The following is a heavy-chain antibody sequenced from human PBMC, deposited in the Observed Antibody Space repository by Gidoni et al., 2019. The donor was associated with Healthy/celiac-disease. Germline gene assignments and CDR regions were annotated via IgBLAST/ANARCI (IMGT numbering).Heavy chain of an antibody. V-gene: IGHV3-9*01. CDR2: ISWNRGSI. CDR3: AKDAEGYSNFHFDY. J-gene: IGHJ4*02. Sequence: EVQLVESGGGLVQPGRSLRLSCAASGFTFDDYAMHWVRQAPGKGLEWVSGISWNRGSIGYADSVKGRFTISRDNAKNALYLQMNRLRAEDTALYYCAKDAEGYSNFHFDYWGQGTLVTVSS. D-gene: IGHD4-4*01. CDR1: GFTFDDYA.